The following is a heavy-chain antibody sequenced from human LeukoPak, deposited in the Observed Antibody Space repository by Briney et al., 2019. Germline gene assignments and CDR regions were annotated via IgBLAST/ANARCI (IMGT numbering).Heavy chain of an antibody. J-gene: IGHJ4*02. CDR1: GFTFSSYS. Sequence: GGSLRLSCAASGFTFSSYSMNWVRQAPGKGLEWVSSISSSSSYIYYADSVKGRFTISRDNAKNSLYLQMNSLRAEDTAVYYCARRDIVVVPAAPDFDYWAREPWSPSPQ. V-gene: IGHV3-21*01. D-gene: IGHD2-2*01. CDR3: ARRDIVVVPAAPDFDY. CDR2: ISSSSSYI.